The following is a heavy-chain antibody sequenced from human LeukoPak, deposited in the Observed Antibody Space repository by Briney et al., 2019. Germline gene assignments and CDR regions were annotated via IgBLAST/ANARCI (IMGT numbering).Heavy chain of an antibody. J-gene: IGHJ6*03. Sequence: ASVKVSCKASGYTFTGYYMHWVRQAPGQGLEWMGWINPNSGGTNYAQKFQGRVTMTRDTSISTAYMELSRLRSDDTAVYYCAGARGGESPYYYMDVWGKGTTVTISS. CDR1: GYTFTGYY. V-gene: IGHV1-2*02. CDR2: INPNSGGT. CDR3: AGARGGESPYYYMDV. D-gene: IGHD3-10*01.